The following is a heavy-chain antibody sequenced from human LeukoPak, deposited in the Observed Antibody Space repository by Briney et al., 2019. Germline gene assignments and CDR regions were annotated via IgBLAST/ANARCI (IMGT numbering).Heavy chain of an antibody. Sequence: SQTLSLTCTVSGGSISSGTNYWSWIRQPAGKGLEWIGRIHTSGSTNHNPSLRSRVTISVDTSKNQFSLKLSSVTAADTAVYYCARLYILELPRASDYWGQGTLVTVSS. CDR2: IHTSGST. CDR3: ARLYILELPRASDY. CDR1: GGSISSGTNY. V-gene: IGHV4-61*02. D-gene: IGHD1-7*01. J-gene: IGHJ4*02.